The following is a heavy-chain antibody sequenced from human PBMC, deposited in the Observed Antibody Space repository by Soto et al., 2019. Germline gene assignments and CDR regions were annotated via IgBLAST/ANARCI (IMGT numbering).Heavy chain of an antibody. CDR3: TPDFRTIQTRFLSAMDV. V-gene: IGHV3-74*01. CDR1: GFTFSNYW. J-gene: IGHJ6*02. Sequence: GGSLRLSCVASGFTFSNYWMHWVRQAQGKGLVWVSRINSDGSGTIYADSVRGRFTISRDNAKSTLYLQMNSLSVEDTALFYCTPDFRTIQTRFLSAMDVRDQETTGTVSS. CDR2: INSDGSGT. D-gene: IGHD2-21*01.